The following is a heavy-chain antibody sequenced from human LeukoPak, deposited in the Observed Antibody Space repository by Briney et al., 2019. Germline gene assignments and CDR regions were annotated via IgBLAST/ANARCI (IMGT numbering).Heavy chain of an antibody. CDR3: AKDLPGFFDY. V-gene: IGHV3-23*01. Sequence: GGSLRLSCAASGFTFSRYAMSWVRQAPGKGLEWVSSISDSDDSTYYADSVKGRFTISRDNSKNTLYLQMNSLRAEDTAVYSCAKDLPGFFDYWGQGTLVTVFS. J-gene: IGHJ4*02. CDR2: ISDSDDST. CDR1: GFTFSRYA.